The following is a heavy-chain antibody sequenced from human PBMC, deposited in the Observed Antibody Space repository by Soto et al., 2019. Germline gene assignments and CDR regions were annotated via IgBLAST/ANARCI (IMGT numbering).Heavy chain of an antibody. Sequence: SETLSLTCTVSGGSISSADYYWSLIRQPPGKGLEWIGYIYYSGSTYYNPSLKSRVTISVDTSKNQFSLKLSSVTAADTAVYYCARALPFKYTCGLRGALDIRGQGTMVTVSS. J-gene: IGHJ3*02. V-gene: IGHV4-30-4*01. CDR2: IYYSGST. CDR1: GGSISSADYY. CDR3: ARALPFKYTCGLRGALDI. D-gene: IGHD5-18*01.